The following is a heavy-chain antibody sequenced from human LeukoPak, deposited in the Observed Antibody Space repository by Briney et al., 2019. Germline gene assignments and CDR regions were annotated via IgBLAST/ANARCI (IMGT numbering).Heavy chain of an antibody. CDR1: GACVSTNSAA. J-gene: IGHJ3*02. CDR2: TNYRSTWHK. V-gene: IGHV6-1*01. CDR3: ARDRRTIAFDI. Sequence: SQTLSLTCAISGACVSTNSAAWNWITQSPSRGLEWLGRTNYRSTWHKDSAVSVKSRITINPDTSKNQFSLQLNSVTPEDTAVYYCARDRRTIAFDIWGQGTMVTVSS.